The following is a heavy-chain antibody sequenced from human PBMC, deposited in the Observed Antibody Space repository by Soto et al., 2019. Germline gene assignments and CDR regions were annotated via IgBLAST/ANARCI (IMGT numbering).Heavy chain of an antibody. J-gene: IGHJ3*02. Sequence: LEILSLTWTVAGGNISSHCWSWIRQQPGKGLEGIGYIYYSGSTNYNPSLKSRVTISVDTSKNQFSRKLSSVTAADTAVYYCARDRRNYYDSSVRRDNDAFDIWGQGTMVTVSS. CDR2: IYYSGST. V-gene: IGHV4-59*11. D-gene: IGHD3-22*01. CDR1: GGNISSHC. CDR3: ARDRRNYYDSSVRRDNDAFDI.